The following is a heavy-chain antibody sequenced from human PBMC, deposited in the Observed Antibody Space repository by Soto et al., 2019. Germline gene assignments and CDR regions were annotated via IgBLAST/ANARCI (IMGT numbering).Heavy chain of an antibody. J-gene: IGHJ6*02. CDR1: GYPFSNYA. Sequence: QVQLVQSGAEEKKPGASVKVSCKASGYPFSNYAMHWVRQAPGQGLEWMGWINAGNGNSKYSQKFRGRVTITRDTSANIAYMELDSLRSEDTAVYYCATSTYCSSSTCYQWYGMDVWGQGTTVTVSS. D-gene: IGHD2-2*01. CDR2: INAGNGNS. CDR3: ATSTYCSSSTCYQWYGMDV. V-gene: IGHV1-3*05.